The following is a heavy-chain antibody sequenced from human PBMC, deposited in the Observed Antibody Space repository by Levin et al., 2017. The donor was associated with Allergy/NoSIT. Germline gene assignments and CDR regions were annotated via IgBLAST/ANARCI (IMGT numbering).Heavy chain of an antibody. D-gene: IGHD3-10*01. CDR2: IKSDGSST. J-gene: IGHJ5*02. CDR1: GFIFSSYW. V-gene: IGHV3-74*01. CDR3: ARPALWFGDNWFDP. Sequence: GGSLRLSCTASGFIFSSYWMHWVRQAPGKGPVWVSRIKSDGSSTSYADSVKGRFTISRDNAKNTLYLQMNSLRVEDTAVYYCARPALWFGDNWFDPWGQGTLVTVSS.